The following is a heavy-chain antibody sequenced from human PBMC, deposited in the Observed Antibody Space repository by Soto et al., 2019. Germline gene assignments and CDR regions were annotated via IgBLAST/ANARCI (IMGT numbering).Heavy chain of an antibody. J-gene: IGHJ6*02. CDR1: GFTFDDYT. CDR2: ISWDGGST. CDR3: AKDIGEYYYYGMDV. V-gene: IGHV3-43*01. Sequence: VQLVESGGVVVQPGGSLRLSCAASGFTFDDYTMHWVRQAPGKGLEWVSLISWDGGSTYYADSVKGRFTISRDNSKNSLYLQMNSLRTEDTALYYCAKDIGEYYYYGMDVWGQGTTVTVSS.